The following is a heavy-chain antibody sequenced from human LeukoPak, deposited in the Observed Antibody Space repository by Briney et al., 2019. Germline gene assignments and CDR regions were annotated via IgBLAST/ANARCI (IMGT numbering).Heavy chain of an antibody. Sequence: GGSLRLSCAASGFTFSDYYMSWIRQAPGKGLEWVSAISGSGGSTYYADSVKGRFTISRDNSKNTLYLQMNSLRAEDTAVYYCAKSATSFYYYYMDVWGKGTTVTVSS. CDR3: AKSATSFYYYYMDV. CDR2: ISGSGGST. J-gene: IGHJ6*03. CDR1: GFTFSDYY. V-gene: IGHV3-23*01.